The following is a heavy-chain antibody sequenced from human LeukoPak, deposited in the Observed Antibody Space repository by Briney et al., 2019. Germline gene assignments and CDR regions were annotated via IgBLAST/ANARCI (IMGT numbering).Heavy chain of an antibody. D-gene: IGHD3/OR15-3a*01. Sequence: GASVKVSCKASGYTFTSYYIHWVRQAPGQGLEWLGVILPSGGITTYAQRFQGRVTLTRDMSTSTVYMELSSLRSEDTAVYYCARGPRGLVITEYYFDYWGQGTLVTVSS. CDR1: GYTFTSYY. CDR2: ILPSGGIT. CDR3: ARGPRGLVITEYYFDY. V-gene: IGHV1-46*01. J-gene: IGHJ4*02.